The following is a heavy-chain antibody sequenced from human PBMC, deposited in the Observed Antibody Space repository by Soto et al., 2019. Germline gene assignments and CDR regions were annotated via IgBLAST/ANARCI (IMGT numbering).Heavy chain of an antibody. V-gene: IGHV3-48*01. CDR2: ISSSSSTI. CDR3: ARGMIYCSGGSCYPYYFDY. J-gene: IGHJ4*02. Sequence: GGSLRLSCAASGFTFSSYSMNWVRQAPGKGLEWVSYISSSSSTIYYADSVKGRFTISRDNAKNSLYLQMNSLRAEDTAVYYCARGMIYCSGGSCYPYYFDYWGQGTLVTVSS. D-gene: IGHD2-15*01. CDR1: GFTFSSYS.